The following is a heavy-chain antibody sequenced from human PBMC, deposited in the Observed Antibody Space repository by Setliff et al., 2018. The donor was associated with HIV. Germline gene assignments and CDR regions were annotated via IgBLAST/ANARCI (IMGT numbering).Heavy chain of an antibody. D-gene: IGHD5-18*01. J-gene: IGHJ4*01. V-gene: IGHV4-61*08. Sequence: TSETLSLTCTVSGGSISSGGYYWSWIRQHPGKGLEWIGYIYYSGSTYYNPSLESRVAMSVDTSKQQFSLEVSSVTAADTAVYYCARTRGYSYGTLAGFDYWGRGSLVTVSS. CDR3: ARTRGYSYGTLAGFDY. CDR2: IYYSGST. CDR1: GGSISSGGYY.